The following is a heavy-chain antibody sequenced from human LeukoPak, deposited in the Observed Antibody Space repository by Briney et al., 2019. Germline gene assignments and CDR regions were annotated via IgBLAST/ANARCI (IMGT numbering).Heavy chain of an antibody. V-gene: IGHV3-30*18. CDR3: AKEMTKYSSTCFDY. Sequence: GRSLRLSCPASGFSFSNYGMQWVRQAPGKGLEWVAVISHDGTVKHHADSVKGRFTTSRDNSKNILYLQMNSLRPDDTAVYYCAKEMTKYSSTCFDYWGQGTLVTVSS. J-gene: IGHJ4*02. D-gene: IGHD6-13*01. CDR1: GFSFSNYG. CDR2: ISHDGTVK.